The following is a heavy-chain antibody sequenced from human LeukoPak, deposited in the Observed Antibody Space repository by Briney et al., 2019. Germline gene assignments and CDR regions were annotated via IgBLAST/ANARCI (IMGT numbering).Heavy chain of an antibody. D-gene: IGHD1-26*01. V-gene: IGHV4-34*01. Sequence: SETLSLTCAVYGGSFSGYYWSWIRQPPGKGLEWIGEINHSGSTNYNPSLKSRVTISVDTSKNQFSLKLSSVTAADTAVYYCARGSPRSNIVGLHAFDIWGQGTMVTVSS. CDR3: ARGSPRSNIVGLHAFDI. CDR1: GGSFSGYY. J-gene: IGHJ3*02. CDR2: INHSGST.